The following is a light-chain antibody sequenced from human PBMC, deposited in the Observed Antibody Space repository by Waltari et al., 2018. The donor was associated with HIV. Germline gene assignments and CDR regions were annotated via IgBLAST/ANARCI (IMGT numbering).Light chain of an antibody. Sequence: QSALTQPASVSGSPGQSITISRTGPSNDLGDYNHVSWYQLHPGKAPKLMISEVIYRPSGVSNRFSGSKSGNTASLTISGLQAEDEADYYCSSYTISSTYVFGTGTKVTVL. CDR1: SNDLGDYNH. CDR2: EVI. J-gene: IGLJ1*01. CDR3: SSYTISSTYV. V-gene: IGLV2-14*01.